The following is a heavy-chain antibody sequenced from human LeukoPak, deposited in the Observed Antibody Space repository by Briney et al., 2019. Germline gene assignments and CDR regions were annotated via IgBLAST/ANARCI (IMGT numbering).Heavy chain of an antibody. J-gene: IGHJ4*02. CDR2: ISSTSSTI. CDR3: AKLLLQVFFDY. V-gene: IGHV3-48*04. D-gene: IGHD2-15*01. CDR1: GFTFSSYN. Sequence: PGGSLRLSCAVSGFTFSSYNMHWVRQAPGKGLEWISYISSTSSTIYYADSVKGRLTISRDNAKNLLYLQMNSLRAEDTAVYYCAKLLLQVFFDYWGQGTLVTVSS.